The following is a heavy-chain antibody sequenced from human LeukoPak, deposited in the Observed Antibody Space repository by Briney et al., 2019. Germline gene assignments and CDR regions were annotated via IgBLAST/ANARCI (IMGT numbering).Heavy chain of an antibody. CDR3: ARGGVGYYYMDV. CDR1: DGSISTHY. Sequence: SETLSLTCSVSDGSISTHYWTWIRQPPGKGLEWIGYIYKSGSTKYNPFLKSRVSFSLDTTKNQLSLKLTSVTAADTAVYYCARGGVGYYYMDVWDKGTTVIVSS. CDR2: IYKSGST. V-gene: IGHV4-59*11. J-gene: IGHJ6*03. D-gene: IGHD3-16*01.